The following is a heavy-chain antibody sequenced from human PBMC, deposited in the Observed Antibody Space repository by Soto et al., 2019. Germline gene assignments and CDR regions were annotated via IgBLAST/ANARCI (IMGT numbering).Heavy chain of an antibody. CDR1: GFTFTSYA. D-gene: IGHD1-26*01. CDR3: AKDLIATLFPVCDA. V-gene: IGHV3-23*01. CDR2: ISGSGGST. Sequence: RLSCAASGFTFTSYAMSWVRQAPGQGLEWVSAISGSGGSTYYADSVKGRFTISRDNSKTTLYLQMNSLRAEDTAVYYCAKDLIATLFPVCDARGQGSLGT. J-gene: IGHJ4*02.